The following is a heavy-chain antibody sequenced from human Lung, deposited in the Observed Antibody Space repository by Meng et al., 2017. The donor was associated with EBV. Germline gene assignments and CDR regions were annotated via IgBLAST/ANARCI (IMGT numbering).Heavy chain of an antibody. J-gene: IGHJ4*02. CDR2: IYHSGST. D-gene: IGHD3-10*01. CDR3: ANAGRFGESLGDY. CDR1: GGSISSSNW. Sequence: QRQRQEAGQGRVKPSGTLSLTCPVSGGSISSSNWWSWVRQPPGKGLEWIGEIYHSGSTNYNPSLKSRVTISVDTSKNQFSLNLSSVTAADTAVYYCANAGRFGESLGDYWGQGILVTVSS. V-gene: IGHV4-4*02.